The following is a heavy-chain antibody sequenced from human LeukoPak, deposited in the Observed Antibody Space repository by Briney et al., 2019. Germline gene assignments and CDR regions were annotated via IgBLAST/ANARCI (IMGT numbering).Heavy chain of an antibody. J-gene: IGHJ4*02. V-gene: IGHV4-39*01. CDR2: ILYNGNT. D-gene: IGHD3-10*01. CDR3: ARFWGVKDYFDY. CDR1: GGSIGINTCY. Sequence: SETLSLTCTVSGGSIGINTCYWGWIRQPPGTGLGWVGNILYNGNTYYNPSLKSRVTLSLDTSKNQFSLRLSSVTAADTAVYYCARFWGVKDYFDYWGQGALVTVSS.